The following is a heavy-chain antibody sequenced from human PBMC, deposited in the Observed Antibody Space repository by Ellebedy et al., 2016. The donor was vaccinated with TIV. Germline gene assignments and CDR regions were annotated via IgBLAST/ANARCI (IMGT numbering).Heavy chain of an antibody. CDR3: ARDGPPYYYGSGSPHDAFDI. Sequence: GGSLRLXXAASGFTFTTYAVHWVRQAPGKGLEWVAVISYDGSNNYYADSVKGRFAISRDNSKNTLYLQMNSLRPEDTAVYYCARDGPPYYYGSGSPHDAFDIWGQGTMVTVSS. CDR1: GFTFTTYA. V-gene: IGHV3-30*09. CDR2: ISYDGSNN. D-gene: IGHD3-10*01. J-gene: IGHJ3*02.